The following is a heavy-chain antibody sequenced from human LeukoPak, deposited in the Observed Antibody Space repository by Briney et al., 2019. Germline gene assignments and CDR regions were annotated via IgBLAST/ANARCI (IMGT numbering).Heavy chain of an antibody. CDR3: ARMGYYDSSGYYYVGSLDY. J-gene: IGHJ4*02. CDR2: IYYSGST. V-gene: IGHV4-61*01. D-gene: IGHD3-22*01. Sequence: SETLSLTCTVSGGSVSSGSYYWSWIRQPPGKGLEWIGYIYYSGSTNYNPSLKSRVTISVDTSKNQFSLKLSSVTAADTAVYYCARMGYYDSSGYYYVGSLDYWGQGTLVTVSS. CDR1: GGSVSSGSYY.